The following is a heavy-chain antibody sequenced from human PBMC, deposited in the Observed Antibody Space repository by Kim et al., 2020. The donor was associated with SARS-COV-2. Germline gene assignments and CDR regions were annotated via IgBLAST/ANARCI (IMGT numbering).Heavy chain of an antibody. CDR1: GFSFSSYW. CDR3: EGKVSGFVGFDM. Sequence: GGSLRLSCAASGFSFSSYWMHWVRQAPGKGLVWVSRIKSDGTSITYADSVKGRFTISRDNAKSTLYLQMNSLGVEETAVYYCEGKVSGFVGFDMWGQGTTVTVSS. D-gene: IGHD6-19*01. J-gene: IGHJ3*02. V-gene: IGHV3-74*01. CDR2: IKSDGTSI.